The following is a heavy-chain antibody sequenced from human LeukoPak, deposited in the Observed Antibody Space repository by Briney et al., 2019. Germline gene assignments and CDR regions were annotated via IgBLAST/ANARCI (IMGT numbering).Heavy chain of an antibody. V-gene: IGHV1-69*13. CDR1: GYTFTSYG. J-gene: IGHJ4*02. CDR3: ATDYPIAARRYFDY. CDR2: IIPIFGTA. D-gene: IGHD6-6*01. Sequence: GASVKVSCKASGYTFTSYGISWVRQAPGQGLEWMGGIIPIFGTANYAQKFQGRVTITADESTSTAYMELSSLRSEDTAVYYCATDYPIAARRYFDYWGQGTLVTVSS.